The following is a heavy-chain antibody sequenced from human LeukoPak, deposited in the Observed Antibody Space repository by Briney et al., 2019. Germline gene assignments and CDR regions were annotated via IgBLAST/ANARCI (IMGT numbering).Heavy chain of an antibody. CDR2: IYTSGST. CDR3: ASSPNWNYARGAFDI. D-gene: IGHD1-7*01. V-gene: IGHV4-4*07. J-gene: IGHJ3*02. Sequence: PSETLSLTCTVSGGSISSYYWSWIRQPAGKGLEWIGRIYTSGSTNYNPSLKSRVTMSVDTSKNQFSLTLSSVTAADTAVYYCASSPNWNYARGAFDIWGQGTMVTVSS. CDR1: GGSISSYY.